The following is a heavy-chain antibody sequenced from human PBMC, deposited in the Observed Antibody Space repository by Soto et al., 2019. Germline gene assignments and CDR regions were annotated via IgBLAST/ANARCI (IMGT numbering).Heavy chain of an antibody. CDR1: GFTFSSYA. V-gene: IGHV3-23*01. CDR3: ANIAAAGTFGFDY. Sequence: GGSLSLSCAPSGFTFSSYAMSWVRQAPGKGLEWVSAISGSGGSTYYADSVTGRFTISRDNSKNTLYLQMNSLRAEDTAVYYCANIAAAGTFGFDYWGQGTLVTVSS. D-gene: IGHD6-13*01. J-gene: IGHJ4*02. CDR2: ISGSGGST.